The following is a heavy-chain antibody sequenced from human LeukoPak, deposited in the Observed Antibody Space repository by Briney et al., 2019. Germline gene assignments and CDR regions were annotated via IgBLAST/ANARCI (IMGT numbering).Heavy chain of an antibody. CDR2: ISSSSSYI. CDR1: GFTFSSYS. J-gene: IGHJ6*03. CDR3: ARVLRFLEWYMDV. V-gene: IGHV3-21*01. Sequence: PGGSLRLSCAASGFTFSSYSMNWVRQAPGKGLEWVSSISSSSSYIYYADSVKGRFTISRDNAKNSLYLQMNSLRAEDTAVYYCARVLRFLEWYMDVWGKGTTVTVSS. D-gene: IGHD3-3*01.